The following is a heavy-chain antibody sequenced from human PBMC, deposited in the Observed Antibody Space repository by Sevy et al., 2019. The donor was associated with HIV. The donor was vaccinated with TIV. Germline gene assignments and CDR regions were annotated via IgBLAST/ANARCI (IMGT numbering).Heavy chain of an antibody. CDR3: ARGRRLSGGNDYYYYYGMDV. CDR2: IIPMFGTA. J-gene: IGHJ6*02. CDR1: GGTFSSDA. D-gene: IGHD2-15*01. V-gene: IGHV1-69*13. Sequence: ASVNVSCKASGGTFSSDAISWVRQAPGQGLEWMGGIIPMFGTANYAQKFQRRVTITADESTSTAYIDLSSLRSEDTAVYYCARGRRLSGGNDYYYYYGMDVWGQGTTVTVSS.